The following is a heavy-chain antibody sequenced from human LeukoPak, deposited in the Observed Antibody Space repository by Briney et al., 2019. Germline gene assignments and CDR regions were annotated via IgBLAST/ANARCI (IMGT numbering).Heavy chain of an antibody. D-gene: IGHD3-10*01. CDR3: ARDEYYYGSGSYLYYMDV. Sequence: SETLSLTCTVCGGSISSYYWSWIRQPAGKGLEWMWRIYTSGRTNYNPSLKSRVTMSVDTSKNQFSLKLSSVTAADTAVYYCARDEYYYGSGSYLYYMDVWGKGTTVTISS. J-gene: IGHJ6*03. V-gene: IGHV4-4*07. CDR1: GGSISSYY. CDR2: IYTSGRT.